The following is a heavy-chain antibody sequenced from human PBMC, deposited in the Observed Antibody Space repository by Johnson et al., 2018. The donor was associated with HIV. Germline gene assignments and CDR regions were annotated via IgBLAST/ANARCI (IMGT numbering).Heavy chain of an antibody. J-gene: IGHJ3*02. CDR1: GFSFSSFG. D-gene: IGHD1-1*01. CDR2: ISFAGTKK. V-gene: IGHV3-30*03. CDR3: ATVGRTTATAQCAFHM. Sequence: QVQLVEPAGGAVQPGRSLRLSCAASGFSFSSFGMHWVRQAPGKGLEWVAAISFAGTKKNNADSVKGRFTISRDNSKNTLYLQMNSLRPEDTAVYYCATVGRTTATAQCAFHMWGQWTLVTVSS.